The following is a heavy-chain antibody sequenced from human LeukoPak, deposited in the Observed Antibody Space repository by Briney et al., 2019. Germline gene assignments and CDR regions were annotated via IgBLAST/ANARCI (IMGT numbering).Heavy chain of an antibody. V-gene: IGHV3-11*05. Sequence: GGSLRLSCAASGFTFSDYYTSWIRQAPGKGLEWVSYISSSSSYTNYADSVKGRFTISRDNAKNSLYPQMNSLRAEDTAVYYCARGGYSGYDWVDYWGQGTLVTVSS. J-gene: IGHJ4*02. CDR2: ISSSSSYT. CDR1: GFTFSDYY. CDR3: ARGGYSGYDWVDY. D-gene: IGHD5-12*01.